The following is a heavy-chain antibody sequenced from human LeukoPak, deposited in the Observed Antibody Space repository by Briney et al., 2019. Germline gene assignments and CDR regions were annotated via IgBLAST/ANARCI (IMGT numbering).Heavy chain of an antibody. CDR3: ARGPLEWLLYPH. CDR1: GGSISSSSYY. J-gene: IGHJ4*02. V-gene: IGHV4-39*07. Sequence: SETLSLTCTVSGGSISSSSYYWGWIRQPPGKGLEWIGSIYYSGSTYYNPSLKSRVTISVNTSKNQFSLKLSSVTAADTAVYYCARGPLEWLLYPHWGQGTLVTVSS. D-gene: IGHD3-3*01. CDR2: IYYSGST.